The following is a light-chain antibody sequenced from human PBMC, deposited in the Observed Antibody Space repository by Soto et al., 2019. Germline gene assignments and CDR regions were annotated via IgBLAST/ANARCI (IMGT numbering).Light chain of an antibody. CDR1: QSVSSNY. J-gene: IGKJ1*01. V-gene: IGKV3-20*01. CDR3: QHYGRSPPSWT. Sequence: EIVLTQSPGPLYLSPGERATLSCRASQSVSSNYLAWYQQKPGQPPRLLISDASSRATGIPDRFSGSGSGTDFTLTISGLEPEDFAVYYCQHYGRSPPSWTFGQGTKVEIK. CDR2: DAS.